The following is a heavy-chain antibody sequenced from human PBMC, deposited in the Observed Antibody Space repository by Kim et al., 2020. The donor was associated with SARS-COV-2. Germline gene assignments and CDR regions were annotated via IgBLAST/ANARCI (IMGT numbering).Heavy chain of an antibody. Sequence: YTPPLKNRVPISVDTAKNQFPLKLSSVTAADTAVYYWARGSVVVIKNFDYWGQGTLVTVSS. CDR3: ARGSVVVIKNFDY. V-gene: IGHV4-34*01. D-gene: IGHD3-22*01. J-gene: IGHJ4*02.